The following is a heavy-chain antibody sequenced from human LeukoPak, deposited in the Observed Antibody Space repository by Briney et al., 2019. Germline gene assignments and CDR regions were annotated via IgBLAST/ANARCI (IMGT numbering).Heavy chain of an antibody. CDR3: AKATYYYGSGSYLFDY. CDR2: IYYSGST. Sequence: YWIGWVRQMPGKGLEWIGYIYYSGSTYYNPSLKSRVTISVDTSKNQFSLKLSSVTAADTAVYYCAKATYYYGSGSYLFDYWGQGTLVTVSS. J-gene: IGHJ4*02. V-gene: IGHV4-30-4*08. CDR1: Y. D-gene: IGHD3-10*01.